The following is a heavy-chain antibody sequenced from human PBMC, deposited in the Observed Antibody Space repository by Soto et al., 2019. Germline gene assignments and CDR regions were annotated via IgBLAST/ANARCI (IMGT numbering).Heavy chain of an antibody. CDR3: ARDRPGDYGDY. V-gene: IGHV1-46*01. CDR2: INPSGGST. J-gene: IGHJ4*02. Sequence: QVQLVQSGAEVKKPGASVKVSCKASGYTFTSYYMHWVRQAPGQGLEWMGIINPSGGSTSYAQKFQGGVTMTRDTSTSTVYMELSSLRSEDTAVYYCARDRPGDYGDYWGQGTLVTVSS. CDR1: GYTFTSYY.